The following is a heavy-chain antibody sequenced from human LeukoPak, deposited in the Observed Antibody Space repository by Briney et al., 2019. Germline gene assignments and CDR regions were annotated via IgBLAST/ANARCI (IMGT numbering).Heavy chain of an antibody. D-gene: IGHD7-27*01. CDR2: IDSSDSET. CDR1: GYSFTSYW. Sequence: GESLKISCKASGYSFTSYWIGWVRQMPGKGLEWMGIIDSSDSETRYTPSFQGQVTISVDKSLTTADLQWNSLRASDTAMYYCARQTDMGRSGDYWGQGALVTVSS. CDR3: ARQTDMGRSGDY. V-gene: IGHV5-51*01. J-gene: IGHJ4*02.